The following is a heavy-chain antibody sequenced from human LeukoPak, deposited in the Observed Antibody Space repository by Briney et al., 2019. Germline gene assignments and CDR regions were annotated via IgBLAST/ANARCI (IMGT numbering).Heavy chain of an antibody. CDR3: AKDRGLVGATLIDY. CDR2: ISGSGGST. D-gene: IGHD1-26*01. J-gene: IGHJ4*02. V-gene: IGHV3-23*01. Sequence: GGSLRLSCAASGFTFSSYSMNWVRQAPGKGLEWVSAISGSGGSTYYADSVKGRFTISRDNSKNTLYLQMNSLRAEDTAVYYCAKDRGLVGATLIDYWGQGTLVTVSS. CDR1: GFTFSSYS.